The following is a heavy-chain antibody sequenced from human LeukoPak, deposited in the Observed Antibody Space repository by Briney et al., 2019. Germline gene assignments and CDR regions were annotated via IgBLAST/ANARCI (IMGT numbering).Heavy chain of an antibody. Sequence: SETLSLTCTVSGGSTSSYYWSWIRQPPGKGLEWIGNIYYSGSTNYNPPLKSRVSISLDNSKNQFSLKMSSVTAADTAVYFCARASFYRGSYYHYGMDVWGQGTTVTVS. D-gene: IGHD5-12*01. V-gene: IGHV4-59*01. CDR3: ARASFYRGSYYHYGMDV. CDR2: IYYSGST. J-gene: IGHJ6*02. CDR1: GGSTSSYY.